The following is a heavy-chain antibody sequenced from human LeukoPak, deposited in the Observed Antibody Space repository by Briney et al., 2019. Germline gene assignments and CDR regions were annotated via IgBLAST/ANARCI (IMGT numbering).Heavy chain of an antibody. J-gene: IGHJ4*02. CDR1: GVSISSGGYY. Sequence: PSETLSLTCTVSGVSISSGGYYWSWLRQHPGRGLESIVYIYYSGSTYYSPSLESRVTISVDTSKNQFSLKLSSVTAADTAVYYCARVEGGYYDILTGTTFDYWGQGTLVTVSS. V-gene: IGHV4-31*03. D-gene: IGHD3-9*01. CDR3: ARVEGGYYDILTGTTFDY. CDR2: IYYSGST.